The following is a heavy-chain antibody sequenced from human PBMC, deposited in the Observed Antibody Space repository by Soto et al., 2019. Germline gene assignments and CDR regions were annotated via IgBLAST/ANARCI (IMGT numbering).Heavy chain of an antibody. V-gene: IGHV1-69*13. D-gene: IGHD3-10*01. J-gene: IGHJ4*03. CDR1: GYTFSSYA. CDR3: ARDGCLGSRGYFGYDGFEI. CDR2: IIPIFGTA. Sequence: SVKVSCKASGYTFSSYAISWVRQAPGQGXEWMGWIIPIFGTAGYAQKFQGRVTITADESTSTAYMELSSLRSEDTAVYYCARDGCLGSRGYFGYDGFEIWGQGPPVTVSS.